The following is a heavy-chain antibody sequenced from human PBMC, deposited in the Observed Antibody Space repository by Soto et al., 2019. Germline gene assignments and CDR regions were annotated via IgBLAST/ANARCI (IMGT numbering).Heavy chain of an antibody. V-gene: IGHV3-7*01. CDR3: AKNNRYCSSTNCFVFDY. CDR2: IKQDGSEK. CDR1: GFTFSGYW. D-gene: IGHD2-2*01. Sequence: EVQLVESGGGLVQPGGSLRLSCAASGFTFSGYWMSWVRQAPGKGLEWVANIKQDGSEKYYVDSVKGRFTISRDNAKNSLYLLMTSLRAEDTAVYYCAKNNRYCSSTNCFVFDYWGQGTLVTVSS. J-gene: IGHJ4*02.